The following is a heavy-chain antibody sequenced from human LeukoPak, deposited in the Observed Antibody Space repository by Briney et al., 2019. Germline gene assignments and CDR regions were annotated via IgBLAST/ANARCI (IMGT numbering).Heavy chain of an antibody. CDR2: VSGSGGST. V-gene: IGHV3-23*01. CDR1: GFTFSTYA. CDR3: ARGGSYLSAFDI. Sequence: GGSLRLSCAASGFTFSTYAMSWVRQAPGKGLEWVSGVSGSGGSTFYADSVKGRFTISRDNSKNTLYLQMNSLRAEDTAVYYCARGGSYLSAFDIWGQGTMVTVSS. J-gene: IGHJ3*02. D-gene: IGHD1-26*01.